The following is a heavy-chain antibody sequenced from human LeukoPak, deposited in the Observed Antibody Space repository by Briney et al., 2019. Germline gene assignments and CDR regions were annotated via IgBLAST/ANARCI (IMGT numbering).Heavy chain of an antibody. D-gene: IGHD2-2*01. CDR3: ASPSCSTSCHDAFDI. V-gene: IGHV1-69*13. J-gene: IGHJ3*02. CDR1: GGTFSSYA. Sequence: SVKVSCKASGGTFSSYAISWVRQAPGQGLEWMGGIILIFGTANYAQKFQGRVTITADESTSTAYMELSSLRSEDTAVYYCASPSCSTSCHDAFDIWGQGTMVTVSS. CDR2: IILIFGTA.